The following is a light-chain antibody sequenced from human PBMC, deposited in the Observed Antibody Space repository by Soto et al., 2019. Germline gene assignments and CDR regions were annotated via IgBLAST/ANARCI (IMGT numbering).Light chain of an antibody. CDR3: QQYGSLFT. V-gene: IGKV3-20*01. CDR2: GAS. Sequence: EIVLTQSPGTLSLSPGERATLSCRASQSVSSSYLAWYQQKPGQAPRLLISGASSMATGIPDRFSGSGSGTDFTLTISRLEPEDFAVYSCQQYGSLFTFGPGTKVDIK. J-gene: IGKJ3*01. CDR1: QSVSSSY.